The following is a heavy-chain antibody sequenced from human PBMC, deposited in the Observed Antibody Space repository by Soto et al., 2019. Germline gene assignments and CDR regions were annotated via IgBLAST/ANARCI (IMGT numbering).Heavy chain of an antibody. CDR1: GFTFSSYA. CDR2: ISGSGGST. D-gene: IGHD6-19*01. CDR3: AKDWRSGWSMTGDY. V-gene: IGHV3-23*01. Sequence: EVQLLESGGGLVQPGGSLRLSCAASGFTFSSYAMSWVRQAPGKGLEWVSAISGSGGSTYYADSVKGRFTISRDNSKNTLDLQMNSLRAEDTAVYYCAKDWRSGWSMTGDYWGQGTLVTVSS. J-gene: IGHJ4*02.